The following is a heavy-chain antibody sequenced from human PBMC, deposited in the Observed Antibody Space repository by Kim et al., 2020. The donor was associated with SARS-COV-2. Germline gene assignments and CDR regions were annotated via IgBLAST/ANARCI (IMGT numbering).Heavy chain of an antibody. CDR1: GGSFSGYY. V-gene: IGHV4-34*01. CDR3: ARYRLLWFGESDAFDI. Sequence: SETLSLTCAVYGGSFSGYYWSWIRQPSGKGLEWIGEINHSGSTNYNPSLKSRVTISVDTSKNQFSLKLSSVTAADTAVYYCARYRLLWFGESDAFDIWGQGKMVTVSS. J-gene: IGHJ3*02. CDR2: INHSGST. D-gene: IGHD3-10*01.